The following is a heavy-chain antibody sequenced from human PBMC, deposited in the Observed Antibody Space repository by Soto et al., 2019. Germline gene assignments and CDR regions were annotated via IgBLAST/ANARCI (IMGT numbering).Heavy chain of an antibody. CDR2: IVVGSGNT. Sequence: GASVKVSCKASRFTFTIPAVEGVRQARGQRLEWIGWIVVGSGNTNYAQKFQDRVTITRDTSTSTVYMELSSLRSEDTAVYYCARDPPYSSGWYGGGFDSWGQGTLVTVSS. V-gene: IGHV1-58*01. CDR3: ARDPPYSSGWYGGGFDS. D-gene: IGHD6-19*01. CDR1: RFTFTIPA. J-gene: IGHJ4*02.